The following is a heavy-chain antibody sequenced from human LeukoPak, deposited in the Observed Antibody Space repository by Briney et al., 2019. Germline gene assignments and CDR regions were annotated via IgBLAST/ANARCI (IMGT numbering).Heavy chain of an antibody. D-gene: IGHD3-22*01. CDR3: ARHLVSYYDTDQGSDY. CDR2: IYYSGST. CDR1: GGSISSSSYY. J-gene: IGHJ4*02. V-gene: IGHV4-39*01. Sequence: PSEALSLTCTVSGGSISSSSYYWGWIRQPPGKGLEWIGCIYYSGSTYYNPSLKSRVTISVDTSKNQFSLKLSSVTAADTAVYYCARHLVSYYDTDQGSDYWGQGTLVTVSS.